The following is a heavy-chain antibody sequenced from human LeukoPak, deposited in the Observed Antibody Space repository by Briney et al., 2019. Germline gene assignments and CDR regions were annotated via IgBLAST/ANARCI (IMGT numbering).Heavy chain of an antibody. CDR2: IIPILGIA. CDR1: GGTFSSYA. Sequence: GASVKVSCKASGGTFSSYAISWVRQAPGQGLEWMGRIIPILGIANYGQKFQGRVTITADKSTSTAYMELSSLRSEDTAVYYCARSFVRLRLGELSPRPPFDYWGQGTLVTVSS. CDR3: ARSFVRLRLGELSPRPPFDY. V-gene: IGHV1-69*04. J-gene: IGHJ4*02. D-gene: IGHD3-16*02.